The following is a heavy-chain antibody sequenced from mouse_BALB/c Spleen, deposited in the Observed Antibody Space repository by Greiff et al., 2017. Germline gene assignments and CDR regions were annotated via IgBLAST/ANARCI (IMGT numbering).Heavy chain of an antibody. Sequence: EVMVVESGGGLVQPGGSLKLSCAASGFTFSSYTMSWVRQTPEKRLEWVAYISNGGGSTYYPDTVKGRFTISRDNAKNTLYLQMSSLKSEDTAMYYCARGVAGNYYAMDDWGQGTSVTVSS. V-gene: IGHV5-12-2*01. J-gene: IGHJ4*01. CDR1: GFTFSSYT. D-gene: IGHD1-1*02. CDR3: ARGVAGNYYAMDD. CDR2: ISNGGGST.